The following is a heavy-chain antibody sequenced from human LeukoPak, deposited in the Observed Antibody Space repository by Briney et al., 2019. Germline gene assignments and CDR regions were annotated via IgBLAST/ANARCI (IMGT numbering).Heavy chain of an antibody. CDR1: GGTFSSYA. D-gene: IGHD6-13*01. V-gene: IGHV1-69*06. Sequence: SVEVSCKASGGTFSSYAISWVRQAPGQGLEWMGGIIPIFGTANYAQKFQGRVTITADKSTSTAYMELSSLRSEDTAVYYCAREKGYSSSWYFWFDPWGQGTLVTVSS. CDR3: AREKGYSSSWYFWFDP. CDR2: IIPIFGTA. J-gene: IGHJ5*02.